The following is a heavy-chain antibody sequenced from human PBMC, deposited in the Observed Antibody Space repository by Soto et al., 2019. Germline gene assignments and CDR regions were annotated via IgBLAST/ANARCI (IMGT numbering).Heavy chain of an antibody. J-gene: IGHJ6*02. V-gene: IGHV1-3*01. CDR2: INAGNGNT. D-gene: IGHD4-4*01. CDR1: GYTFTSYA. CDR3: ASSYSNYALIDYYYYGMDV. Sequence: GASVKVSCKASGYTFTSYAMHWVRQAPGQRLEWMGWINAGNGNTKYSQKFQGRVTITRDTSASTAYMELSSLRSEDTAVYYCASSYSNYALIDYYYYGMDVWGQGTTVT.